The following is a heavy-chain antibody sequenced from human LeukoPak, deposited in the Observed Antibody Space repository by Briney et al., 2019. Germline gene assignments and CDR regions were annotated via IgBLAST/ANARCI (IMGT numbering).Heavy chain of an antibody. J-gene: IGHJ5*02. CDR3: ARERTAGVVAEFDP. D-gene: IGHD3-3*01. CDR2: IIPIFGIT. CDR1: GGTFSSYA. Sequence: SVKVSFKASGGTFSSYAISWVRQAPGQGLEWMGRIIPIFGITNYAQKFQGRVTITADKSTSTAYMELSSLRSEDTAVYYCARERTAGVVAEFDPWGQGTLVTVSS. V-gene: IGHV1-69*04.